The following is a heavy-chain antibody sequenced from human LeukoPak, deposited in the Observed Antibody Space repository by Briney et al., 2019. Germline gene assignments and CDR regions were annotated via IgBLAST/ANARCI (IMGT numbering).Heavy chain of an antibody. J-gene: IGHJ4*02. V-gene: IGHV4-34*01. CDR1: GGSFSGYY. D-gene: IGHD3-10*01. CDR2: INHSGST. Sequence: PSETLSLTCAVYGGSFSGYYWSWVRQPPGKGLEWIGEINHSGSTNYNPSLKSRVTISVDTSKNQFSLKLSSVTAADTAVYYCAVHGSGSREYYFDYWGQGTLVTVSS. CDR3: AVHGSGSREYYFDY.